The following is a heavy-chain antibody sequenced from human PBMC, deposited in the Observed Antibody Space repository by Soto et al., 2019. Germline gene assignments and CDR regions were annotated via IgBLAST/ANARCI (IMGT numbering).Heavy chain of an antibody. CDR2: FIPSLDMA. Sequence: QVQVVQSGAEVKKPESSVKVSCKPSGGTFNTYTVHWVRLAPGHGLEWMGRFIPSLDMANYAQKFQDRVTITADRSTFTAYMELNSLTSDDTAVYYCAITYCRDNSCPRDFDFWGPGTRVTVSS. CDR3: AITYCRDNSCPRDFDF. D-gene: IGHD2-21*01. V-gene: IGHV1-69*02. CDR1: GGTFNTYT. J-gene: IGHJ4*02.